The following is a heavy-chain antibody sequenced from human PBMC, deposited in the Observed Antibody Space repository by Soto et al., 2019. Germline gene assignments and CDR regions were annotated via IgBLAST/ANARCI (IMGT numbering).Heavy chain of an antibody. CDR1: GFTFSSYW. J-gene: IGHJ3*02. CDR3: SVGRYGGNSWDDAFDI. CDR2: INSDGSST. Sequence: EVQLVESGGGLVQPGGSLRLSCAASGFTFSSYWMHWVRQAPGKGLVWVSRINSDGSSTSYADSVKGRFTISRDNAKNTLYLQMNSLRAEDTAVYYCSVGRYGGNSWDDAFDIWGQGTMVTVSS. D-gene: IGHD2-21*02. V-gene: IGHV3-74*01.